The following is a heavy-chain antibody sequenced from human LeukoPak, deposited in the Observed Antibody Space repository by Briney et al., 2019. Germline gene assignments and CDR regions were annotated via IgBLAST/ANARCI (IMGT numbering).Heavy chain of an antibody. CDR2: IYYSGST. Sequence: SETLSLTCTVSGGSISSYCWSWIRQPPGKGLEWIGYIYYSGSTNYNPSLKSRVTISVDTSKNQFSLKLSSVTAADTAVYYCARDPRYYDSSGYFYGMDVWGQGTTVTVSS. D-gene: IGHD3-22*01. CDR3: ARDPRYYDSSGYFYGMDV. V-gene: IGHV4-59*01. J-gene: IGHJ6*02. CDR1: GGSISSYC.